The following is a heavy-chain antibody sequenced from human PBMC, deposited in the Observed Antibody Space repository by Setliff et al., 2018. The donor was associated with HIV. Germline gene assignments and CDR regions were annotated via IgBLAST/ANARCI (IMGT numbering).Heavy chain of an antibody. V-gene: IGHV3-48*04. CDR2: VTGAGSGI. Sequence: PGGSLRLSCAASGFTLSSYTMHWVRQAPGKGLEWVSYVTGAGSGIDYADSVKGRFTISRDNAKNSLFLQMNNLTVDDTGLYFCARDLWGTYNGYLHYWGRGTLGTVS. CDR1: GFTLSSYT. CDR3: ARDLWGTYNGYLHY. D-gene: IGHD1-20*01. J-gene: IGHJ4*02.